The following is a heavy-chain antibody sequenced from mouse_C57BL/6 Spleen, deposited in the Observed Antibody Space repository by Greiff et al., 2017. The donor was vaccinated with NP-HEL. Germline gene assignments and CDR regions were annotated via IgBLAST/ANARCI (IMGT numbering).Heavy chain of an antibody. CDR1: GFTFSDYY. J-gene: IGHJ2*01. V-gene: IGHV5-12*01. D-gene: IGHD1-1*01. Sequence: VQLKESGGGLVQPGGSLKLSCAASGFTFSDYYMYWVRQTPEKRLEWVAYISNGGGSTYYPDTVKGRFTISRDNAKNTLYLQMSRLKSEDTAMYYCARGDYYGSSYELDYWGQGTTLTVSS. CDR2: ISNGGGST. CDR3: ARGDYYGSSYELDY.